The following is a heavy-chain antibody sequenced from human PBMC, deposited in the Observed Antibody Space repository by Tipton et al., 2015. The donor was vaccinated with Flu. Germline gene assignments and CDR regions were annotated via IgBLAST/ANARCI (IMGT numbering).Heavy chain of an antibody. CDR1: GGSISSGGYY. CDR2: IYYSGST. J-gene: IGHJ4*02. CDR3: ARVNHYYGSGSYYTLDY. D-gene: IGHD3-10*01. V-gene: IGHV4-31*03. Sequence: PSLTCTVSGGSISSGGYYWSWIRQHPGKGLEWIGYIYYSGSTYYNPSLKSRVTISVDTSKNQFSLKLSSVTAADTAVYYCARVNHYYGSGSYYTLDYWGQGTLVTVSS.